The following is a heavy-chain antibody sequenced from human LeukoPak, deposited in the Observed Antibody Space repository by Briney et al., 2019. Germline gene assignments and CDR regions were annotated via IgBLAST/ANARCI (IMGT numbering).Heavy chain of an antibody. CDR1: GYTFTSYG. J-gene: IGHJ4*02. D-gene: IGHD4-17*01. CDR3: ARAFGAVTTKRGFDC. CDR2: VSAYNSNT. Sequence: ASVKVSCKASGYTFTSYGISWVRQAPGQGLEWKGWVSAYNSNTNYAQKLQGRVTMTTDTSTSTAYMELRSLRSDDTAVYYCARAFGAVTTKRGFDCWGQGTLVTVSS. V-gene: IGHV1-18*01.